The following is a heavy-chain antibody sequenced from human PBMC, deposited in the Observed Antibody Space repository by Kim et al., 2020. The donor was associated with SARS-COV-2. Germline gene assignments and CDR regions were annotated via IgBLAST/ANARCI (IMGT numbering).Heavy chain of an antibody. J-gene: IGHJ6*02. CDR3: ARGGKQMVRGVSYYYGMDV. D-gene: IGHD3-10*01. CDR1: GFTFSSYA. V-gene: IGHV3-64*01. Sequence: GGSLRLSCAASGFTFSSYAMHWVRQAPGKGLEYVSAISSNGGSTYYANSVKGRFTISRDNSKNTLYLQMGSLRAEDMAVYYCARGGKQMVRGVSYYYGMDVWGQGTTVTVSS. CDR2: ISSNGGST.